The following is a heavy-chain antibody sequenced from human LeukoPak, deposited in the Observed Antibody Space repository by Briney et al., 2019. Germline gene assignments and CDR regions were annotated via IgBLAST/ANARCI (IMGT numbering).Heavy chain of an antibody. J-gene: IGHJ6*02. V-gene: IGHV4-61*02. CDR2: IYTSGST. CDR3: ARLILGPNYYYYGMDV. Sequence: SETLSLTCTVSGGSISSGSYYWSWIRQPAGKGLEWIGRIYTSGSTNYNPSLKSRVTISVDTSKNQFSLKLSSVTAADTAVYYCARLILGPNYYYYGMDVWGQGTTVTVSS. D-gene: IGHD7-27*01. CDR1: GGSISSGSYY.